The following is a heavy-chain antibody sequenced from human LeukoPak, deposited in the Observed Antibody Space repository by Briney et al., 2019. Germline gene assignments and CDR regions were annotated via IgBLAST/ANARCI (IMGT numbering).Heavy chain of an antibody. CDR2: IYYSGST. CDR1: GGSISSYY. D-gene: IGHD1-26*01. V-gene: IGHV4-59*01. Sequence: PSETPSLTCTVSGGSISSYYWSWIRQPPGKGLEWIGYIYYSGSTNYNPSLKSRVTISVDTSKNQFSLKLSSVTAADTAVYYCARDGGGSYHLDYWGQGTLVTVSS. J-gene: IGHJ4*02. CDR3: ARDGGGSYHLDY.